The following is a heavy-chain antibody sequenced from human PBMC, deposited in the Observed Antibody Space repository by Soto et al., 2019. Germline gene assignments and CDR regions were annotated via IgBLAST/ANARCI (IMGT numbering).Heavy chain of an antibody. CDR2: ISYDGSNK. CDR3: ARDARRRGGNSFYFDY. J-gene: IGHJ4*02. CDR1: VFTFSSYA. V-gene: IGHV3-30-3*01. D-gene: IGHD2-21*02. Sequence: WWSLRLSCSASVFTFSSYAMHWFRQAPGKGLEWVAVISYDGSNKYHADSVKGRFTISRDNSKNTLYLQMNSLRAEDTAVYYCARDARRRGGNSFYFDYWGPGTLVTVSS.